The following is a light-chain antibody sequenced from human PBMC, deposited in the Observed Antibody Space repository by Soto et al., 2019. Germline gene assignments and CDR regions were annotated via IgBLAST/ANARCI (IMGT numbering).Light chain of an antibody. CDR3: SSYAGSNIVV. CDR1: SSDVGSYNY. Sequence: QSVLTQPPSASGSPGQSVTISCTGTSSDVGSYNYVSWYQQHPGQAPKLMIYEVSKRPSGVPDRFSGSKSGNTASLTVSGLQAEDEGDYYCSSYAGSNIVVFGGGTKLTVL. J-gene: IGLJ2*01. V-gene: IGLV2-8*01. CDR2: EVS.